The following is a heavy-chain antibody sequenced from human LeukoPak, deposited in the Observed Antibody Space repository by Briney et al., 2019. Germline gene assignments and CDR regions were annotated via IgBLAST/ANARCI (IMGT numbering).Heavy chain of an antibody. V-gene: IGHV3-21*01. Sequence: GGSLRLSCAASGFTFSTYSMNWLRLAPGKGLEWVSSISPDSNYKYYVDSVKGRYTISRDNAKSSLYLQMNSLRAEDTAVYYCAKRGGYSSSWAYYYYMDVWGKGTTVTVSS. CDR1: GFTFSTYS. J-gene: IGHJ6*03. CDR2: ISPDSNYK. CDR3: AKRGGYSSSWAYYYYMDV. D-gene: IGHD6-13*01.